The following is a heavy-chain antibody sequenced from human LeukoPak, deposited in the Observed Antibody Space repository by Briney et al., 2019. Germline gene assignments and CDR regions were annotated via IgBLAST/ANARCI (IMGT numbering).Heavy chain of an antibody. CDR3: ATEVFVWFGGSQIY. J-gene: IGHJ4*02. CDR1: GGSISSSSYY. CDR2: IYYSGST. Sequence: SETLSLTCTVSGGSISSSSYYWGWIRQPPGKGLEWIGSIYYSGSTYYNPSLKSRVTISVDTSKNQFSLKLSSVTAADTAVYYCATEVFVWFGGSQIYWGQGTLVTVSS. D-gene: IGHD3-10*01. V-gene: IGHV4-39*01.